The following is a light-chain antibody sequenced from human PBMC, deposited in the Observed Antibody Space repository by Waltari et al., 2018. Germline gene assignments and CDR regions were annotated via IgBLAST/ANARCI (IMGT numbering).Light chain of an antibody. CDR2: NNF. CDR1: NSNIGRNT. V-gene: IGLV1-44*01. CDR3: ATWDDSLNGPV. Sequence: SVLTQPPSASGTPRQTVTISCSGSNSNIGRNTVNRSQQPPGTAPTLPVYNNFQRPSRVPDRFSGSKSGTSASLAILGVRPEDEADYYCATWDDSLNGPVFGGGTKLTVL. J-gene: IGLJ2*01.